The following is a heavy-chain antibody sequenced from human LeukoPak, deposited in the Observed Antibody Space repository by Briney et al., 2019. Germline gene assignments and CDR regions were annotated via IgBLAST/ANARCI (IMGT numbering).Heavy chain of an antibody. V-gene: IGHV4-59*01. CDR2: IYHTGTT. Sequence: SETLSLTCRVSGGSIIIYYWSWIRQPPGRGLEWIGYIYHTGTTNYNPSLKSRVTISVNTSTNQLSLRLNSVTAADTAVYYCARGSGWCSSSTCYSFDYWGQGSLVTVSS. CDR1: GGSIIIYY. D-gene: IGHD2-2*01. CDR3: ARGSGWCSSSTCYSFDY. J-gene: IGHJ4*02.